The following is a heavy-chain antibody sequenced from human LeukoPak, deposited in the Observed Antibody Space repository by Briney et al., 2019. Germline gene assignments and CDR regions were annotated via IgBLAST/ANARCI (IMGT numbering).Heavy chain of an antibody. CDR3: ARLWDSGSYGSFLADY. D-gene: IGHD1-26*01. V-gene: IGHV4-34*01. CDR2: INHSGST. J-gene: IGHJ4*02. CDR1: GGSFSGYY. Sequence: SETLSLTCAVYGGSFSGYYWSWIRQPPGKRLEWIGEINHSGSTNYNPSLKSRVTISVDTSKNQFSLKLSSVTAADTAVYYCARLWDSGSYGSFLADYWGQGTLVTVSS.